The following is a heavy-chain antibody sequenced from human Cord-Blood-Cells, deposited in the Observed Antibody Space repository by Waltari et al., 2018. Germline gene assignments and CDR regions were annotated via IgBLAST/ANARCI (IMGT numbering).Heavy chain of an antibody. J-gene: IGHJ3*02. D-gene: IGHD7-27*01. CDR2: IKQDGSEK. Sequence: VQLLVSGRVLTQPRGSLGLSWPSSGLTFSSPSLSSVSQAPGKGLEWVANIKQDGSEKYYVDSVKGRFTISRDNAKNSLYLQMNSLRAEDTAVYYCARGTQNWGDAFDIWGQGTMVTVSS. V-gene: IGHV3-7*01. CDR1: GLTFSSPS. CDR3: ARGTQNWGDAFDI.